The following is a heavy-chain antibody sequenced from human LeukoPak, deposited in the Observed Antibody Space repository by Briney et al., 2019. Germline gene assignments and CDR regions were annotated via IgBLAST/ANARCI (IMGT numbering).Heavy chain of an antibody. CDR3: ARTGYCSGGSCYGFDY. D-gene: IGHD2-15*01. CDR2: ICYVGSNT. CDR1: GFTFSSYG. Sequence: PGGSLRLSCAASGFTFSSYGMHWVRQAPGKGLEWGAVICYVGSNTYYADSVKGRFTISRDNSKTTLYLQMNSLRAEDTAVYYCARTGYCSGGSCYGFDYWGQGTLVTVSS. V-gene: IGHV3-33*01. J-gene: IGHJ4*02.